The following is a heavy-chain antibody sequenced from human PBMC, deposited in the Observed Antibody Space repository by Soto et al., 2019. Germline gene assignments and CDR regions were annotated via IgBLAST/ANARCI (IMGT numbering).Heavy chain of an antibody. CDR1: GGSFSGYY. Sequence: PSETLSLTCAVYGGSFSGYYWSWIRQPPGKGLEWVGEINHSGSTNYNPSLKSGVTISVDTSKNQFSLKLSSVTAADTAVYYCARGCIAAAGTSWFDPWGQGTLVTVSS. J-gene: IGHJ5*02. CDR3: ARGCIAAAGTSWFDP. CDR2: INHSGST. V-gene: IGHV4-34*01. D-gene: IGHD6-13*01.